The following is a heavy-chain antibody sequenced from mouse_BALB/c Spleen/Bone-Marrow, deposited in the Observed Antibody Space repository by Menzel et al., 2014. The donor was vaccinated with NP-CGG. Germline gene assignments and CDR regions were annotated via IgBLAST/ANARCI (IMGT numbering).Heavy chain of an antibody. J-gene: IGHJ1*01. D-gene: IGHD2-3*01. Sequence: EVQLQESGPELVKPGASVKVSCKASGYSFTDYNMYWVKQSHGKSLEWIGYIGPYNDGTTYNQKFKGKATLTAVKCSSTAFIHHNSLPSEDSSVYYCTRGDGWYFDVWGEGTTVTVSS. V-gene: IGHV1S135*01. CDR2: IGPYNDGT. CDR3: TRGDGWYFDV. CDR1: GYSFTDYN.